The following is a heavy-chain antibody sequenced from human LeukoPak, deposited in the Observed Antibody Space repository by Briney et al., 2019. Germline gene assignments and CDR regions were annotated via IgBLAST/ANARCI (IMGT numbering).Heavy chain of an antibody. CDR1: GYTFTGYY. CDR2: INPNSGGT. CDR3: AGCLRKQWLLPDY. V-gene: IGHV1-2*02. Sequence: GASVKVSCKASGYTFTGYYMHWVRQAPGQGVEWMGWINPNSGGTNYAQKFQGRVTMTRDTSISTAYMELSRLRSDDTAVYYCAGCLRKQWLLPDYWGQGTLVTVSS. J-gene: IGHJ4*02. D-gene: IGHD6-19*01.